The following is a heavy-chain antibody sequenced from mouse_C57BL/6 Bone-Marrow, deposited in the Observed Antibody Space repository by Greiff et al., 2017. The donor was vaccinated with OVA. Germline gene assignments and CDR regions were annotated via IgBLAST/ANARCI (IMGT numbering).Heavy chain of an antibody. Sequence: EVKLQESGGDLVKPGGSLKLSCAASGFTFSSYGMSWVRQTPDKRLEWVATISSGGSYTYYPDSVKGRFTISRDNAKNTLYLQMSSLKSEDTAMYYCARRGGTGFDYWGQGTTLTVSS. V-gene: IGHV5-6*02. CDR3: ARRGGTGFDY. CDR1: GFTFSSYG. J-gene: IGHJ2*01. CDR2: ISSGGSYT. D-gene: IGHD4-1*01.